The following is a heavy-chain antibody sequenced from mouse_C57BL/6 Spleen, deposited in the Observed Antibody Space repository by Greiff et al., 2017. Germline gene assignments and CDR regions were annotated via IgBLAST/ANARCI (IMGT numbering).Heavy chain of an antibody. CDR3: VNSYAMDY. V-gene: IGHV1-82*01. CDR2: SYPGDGDT. CDR1: GYAFSSSW. Sequence: QVQLQQSGPELVKPGASVKISCKASGYAFSSSWMNWVKQRPGKGLEWIGRSYPGDGDTNYNGKFKGKATLTADKSSSTAYMQLSSLTSEDSAVYFCVNSYAMDYWGQGTSVTVSS. J-gene: IGHJ4*01.